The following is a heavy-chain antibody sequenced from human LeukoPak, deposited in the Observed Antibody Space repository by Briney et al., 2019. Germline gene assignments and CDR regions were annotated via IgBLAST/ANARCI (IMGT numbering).Heavy chain of an antibody. CDR1: GFTVSRNY. V-gene: IGHV3-53*01. Sequence: GESLRLPCAASGFTVSRNYMSWAPQAPGKGLECVSVMYSGGSTYYADSVKGRFTISRDNSKNSLYLQMNSLRAEDTAVYYCARDLTGEQQLVTQHWGQGTLVTVSS. J-gene: IGHJ1*01. CDR3: ARDLTGEQQLVTQH. D-gene: IGHD6-13*01. CDR2: MYSGGST.